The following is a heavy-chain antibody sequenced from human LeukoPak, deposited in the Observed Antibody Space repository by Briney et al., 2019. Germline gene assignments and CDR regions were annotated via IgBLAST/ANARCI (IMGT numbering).Heavy chain of an antibody. V-gene: IGHV3-30*02. CDR1: GFTFSNYG. Sequence: GGSLRLSCAASGFTFSNYGMHWVRQAPGKGLEWVAFIRYDGNNKYYADSVKGRFTISRDNAKNSLYLQMNSLRAEDTAVYYCARAVGASEGVDYWGQGTLVTVSS. CDR2: IRYDGNNK. CDR3: ARAVGASEGVDY. D-gene: IGHD1-26*01. J-gene: IGHJ4*02.